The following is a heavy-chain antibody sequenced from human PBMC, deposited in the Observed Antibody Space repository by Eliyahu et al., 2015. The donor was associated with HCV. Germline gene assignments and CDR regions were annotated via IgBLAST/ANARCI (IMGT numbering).Heavy chain of an antibody. J-gene: IGHJ4*02. Sequence: EVQLLESGGGLVQPGGSLRLSCAASGFTFRXXAMSWVRQAPGKGLEWVSAISGSGGSTYYADSVKGRFTISRDNSKNTLYLQMNSLRAEDTAVYYCAKDGMVRELGAYYFDYWGQGTLVTVSS. V-gene: IGHV3-23*01. D-gene: IGHD3-10*01. CDR3: AKDGMVRELGAYYFDY. CDR2: ISGSGGST. CDR1: GFTFRXXA.